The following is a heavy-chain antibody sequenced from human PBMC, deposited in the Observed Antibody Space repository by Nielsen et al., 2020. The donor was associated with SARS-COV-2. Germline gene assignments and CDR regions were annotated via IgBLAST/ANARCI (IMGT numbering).Heavy chain of an antibody. CDR3: AREPIAADH. J-gene: IGHJ5*02. Sequence: GGSLRLSCAASGFTFSSYWMSWVRQAPGKGLEWVANIKHDGSEMYYVDSVKGRFIISRDSANSSLYLQMNSLRVEDTALYYCAREPIAADHWGQGTLVTVSS. D-gene: IGHD6-13*01. CDR2: IKHDGSEM. V-gene: IGHV3-7*03. CDR1: GFTFSSYW.